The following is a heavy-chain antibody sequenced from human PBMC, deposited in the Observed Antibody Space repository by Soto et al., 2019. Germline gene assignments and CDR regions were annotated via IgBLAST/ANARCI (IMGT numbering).Heavy chain of an antibody. V-gene: IGHV1-69*12. CDR3: ARDGYYYDSSGYYYYFDY. Sequence: QVQLVQSGAEVKKPGSSVKVSCKASGGTFSSYAISWVRQAPGQGLEWMGGIIPIFGTANYAQKFQGRVTITADESTGTAYMALSSLRSEDTAVYYCARDGYYYDSSGYYYYFDYWGQGTLVTVSS. J-gene: IGHJ4*02. CDR2: IIPIFGTA. D-gene: IGHD3-22*01. CDR1: GGTFSSYA.